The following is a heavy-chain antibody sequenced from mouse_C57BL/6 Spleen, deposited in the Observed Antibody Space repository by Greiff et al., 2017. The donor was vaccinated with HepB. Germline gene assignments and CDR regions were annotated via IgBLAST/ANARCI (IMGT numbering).Heavy chain of an antibody. D-gene: IGHD1-1*01. CDR1: GYTFTSYG. CDR2: IYPRSGNT. Sequence: QVQLQQSGAELARPGASVKLSCKASGYTFTSYGISWVKQSTGQGLEWIGEIYPRSGNTYYNEKFKVQATLTADKSSSTAYMELRSLTSEDSAVYFCARGGYYGCSFYWYFDVWGTGTTVTVSS. J-gene: IGHJ1*03. CDR3: ARGGYYGCSFYWYFDV. V-gene: IGHV1-81*01.